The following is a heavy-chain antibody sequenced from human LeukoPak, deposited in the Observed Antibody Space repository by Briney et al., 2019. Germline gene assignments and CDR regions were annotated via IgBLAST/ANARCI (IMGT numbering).Heavy chain of an antibody. J-gene: IGHJ6*03. CDR1: GGSISSYY. Sequence: SETLSLTCTVSGGSISSYYWSWIRQPPGKGLEWIGFIYYSGSTNNNPSLKSRVTMSVDTSKNQFSLKLTSVTAADTAVYYCARRTASRIDFWSGYSHGYYYMDVWGKGTTVTVSS. CDR2: IYYSGST. V-gene: IGHV4-59*01. CDR3: ARRTASRIDFWSGYSHGYYYMDV. D-gene: IGHD3-3*01.